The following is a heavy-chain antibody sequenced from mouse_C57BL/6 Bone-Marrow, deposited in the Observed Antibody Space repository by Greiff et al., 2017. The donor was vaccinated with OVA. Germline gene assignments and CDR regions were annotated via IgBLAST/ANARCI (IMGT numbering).Heavy chain of an antibody. V-gene: IGHV5-17*01. CDR1: GFTFSDYG. CDR2: ISSGSSTI. CDR3: ARGTTEVAPFDY. Sequence: EVKLVEPGGGLVKPGGSLKLSCAASGFTFSDYGMHWVRQAPEKGLEWVAYISSGSSTIYYADTVKGRFTISRDNAKNTLFLQMTSLRSEDTAMYYCARGTTEVAPFDYWGQGTTLTVSS. J-gene: IGHJ2*01. D-gene: IGHD1-1*01.